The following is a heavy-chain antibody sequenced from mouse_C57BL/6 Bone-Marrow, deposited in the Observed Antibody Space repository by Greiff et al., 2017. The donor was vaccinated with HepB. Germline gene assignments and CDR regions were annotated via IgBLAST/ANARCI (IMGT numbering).Heavy chain of an antibody. V-gene: IGHV14-4*01. J-gene: IGHJ2*01. CDR2: IDPENGDT. D-gene: IGHD1-1*02. Sequence: YLVIPFSSVKLSCTASGFNIKDDYMHWVKQRPEQGLEWIGWIDPENGDTEYASKFQGKATITADTSSNTAYLQLSSLTSEDTAVYYCTTGGYWGQGTTLTVSS. CDR3: TTGGY. CDR1: GFNIKDDY.